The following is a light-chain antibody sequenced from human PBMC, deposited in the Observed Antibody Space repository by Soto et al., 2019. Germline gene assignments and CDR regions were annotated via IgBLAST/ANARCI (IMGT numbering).Light chain of an antibody. J-gene: IGKJ2*01. Sequence: EIVLTQSPGTLSLSPGERATLSCRASQSVSSSYLAWYQQKPGQAPSLLIYGASSRATGIPDRFSGSGSGTDFTLTSSRLEPEDFAVYYCQQYGSSPYTFGQGTKLEIK. CDR2: GAS. CDR3: QQYGSSPYT. V-gene: IGKV3-20*01. CDR1: QSVSSSY.